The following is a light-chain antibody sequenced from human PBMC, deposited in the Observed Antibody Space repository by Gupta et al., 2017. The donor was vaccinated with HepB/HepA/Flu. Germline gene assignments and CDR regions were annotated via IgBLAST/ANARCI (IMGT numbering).Light chain of an antibody. CDR1: QSINGY. CDR3: QQCETAPFT. J-gene: IGKJ3*01. CDR2: TTS. V-gene: IGKV1-39*01. Sequence: DIQMTQSPSSLSASVGDRVTITCRPRQSINGYLNWYQQKPGKAPKLLLHTTSTLQSGVPSRFSGSGSGTDFTLTISRMQPEDFATYYCQQCETAPFTFGPGTRVDIE.